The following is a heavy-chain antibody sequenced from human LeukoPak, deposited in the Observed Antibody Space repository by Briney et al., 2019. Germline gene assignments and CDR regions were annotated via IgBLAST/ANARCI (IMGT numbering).Heavy chain of an antibody. CDR3: AAPPSDY. Sequence: GGSLRLSCAASGFTFNRKWMTWVRQAPGKGLDWVANINQDGSAQYYVDSVKGRFTISRNNAKNSLCLEMSGLRVEDTAVYYCAAPPSDYWGQGTLVAVSS. CDR2: INQDGSAQ. J-gene: IGHJ4*02. V-gene: IGHV3-7*01. CDR1: GFTFNRKW.